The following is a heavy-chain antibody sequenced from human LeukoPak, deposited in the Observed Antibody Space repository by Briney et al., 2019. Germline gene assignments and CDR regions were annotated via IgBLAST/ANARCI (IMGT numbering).Heavy chain of an antibody. J-gene: IGHJ2*01. Sequence: SEALSLTCTVSGGSLSSYYWSWIRQPPGKGLEWIGYIYDTGNTNDNPCRSIRVTISVGPSKDQVSLRLSSVTAADTAVYYCARARVRSYSYDSDGSYTSDWIFDLWGRGTLVTVSS. D-gene: IGHD3-22*01. V-gene: IGHV4-59*01. CDR1: GGSLSSYY. CDR2: IYDTGNT. CDR3: ARARVRSYSYDSDGSYTSDWIFDL.